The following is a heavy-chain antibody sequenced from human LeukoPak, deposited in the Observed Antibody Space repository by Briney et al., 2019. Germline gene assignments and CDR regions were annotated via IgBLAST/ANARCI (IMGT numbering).Heavy chain of an antibody. CDR2: ISSSGSTI. CDR1: GFTFSDYY. CDR3: ARPTTMVRGVPNWFDP. D-gene: IGHD3-10*01. V-gene: IGHV3-11*01. J-gene: IGHJ5*02. Sequence: PGGSLRLSCAASGFTFSDYYMSWIRQAPGKGLEWVSYISSSGSTIYYADSVKGRFTISRDNAKNSLYLQMNSLRAEDTAVHYCARPTTMVRGVPNWFDPWGQGTLVTVSS.